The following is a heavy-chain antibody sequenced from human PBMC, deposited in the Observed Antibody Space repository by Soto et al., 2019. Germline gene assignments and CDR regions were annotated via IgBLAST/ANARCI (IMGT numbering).Heavy chain of an antibody. J-gene: IGHJ6*03. Sequence: EVQLVESGGGWVQPGRSLRLSCAASGFAFDDYAMHWVRQVPGKGLEWVSGITWNSENIAYAESVRGRFPLSRDNAKNSVYMQMNTVSPEDTALYYHAKAHGRTIYFLYYVDVRGKRTMVTVSS. CDR2: ITWNSENI. V-gene: IGHV3-9*01. CDR3: AKAHGRTIYFLYYVDV. D-gene: IGHD2-2*02. CDR1: GFAFDDYA.